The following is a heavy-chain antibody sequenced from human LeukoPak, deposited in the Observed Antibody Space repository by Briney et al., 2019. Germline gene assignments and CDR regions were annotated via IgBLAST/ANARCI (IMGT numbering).Heavy chain of an antibody. J-gene: IGHJ6*03. V-gene: IGHV3-23*01. Sequence: GGSLRLSCAASGFTLGTYDMYWVRQAPGKGLECVSSISRSGGSTYYADSVKGRFTISRDNSKNTLYLQMNSLRAEDTAVYYCAKDDRPTYCGGDCYPYYYYYMDVWGKGTTVTVSS. D-gene: IGHD2-21*01. CDR3: AKDDRPTYCGGDCYPYYYYYMDV. CDR1: GFTLGTYD. CDR2: ISRSGGST.